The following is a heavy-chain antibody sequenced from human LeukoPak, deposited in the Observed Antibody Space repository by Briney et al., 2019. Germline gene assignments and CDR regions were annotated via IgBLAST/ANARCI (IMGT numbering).Heavy chain of an antibody. V-gene: IGHV4-31*03. J-gene: IGHJ5*02. CDR3: ARSAVTTSWFDP. CDR2: IYYSGST. CDR1: GGSISSGGYY. Sequence: SETLSLTCTVSGGSISSGGYYWSWIRQHPGKGLEWIGYIYYSGSTYYNPSLKSRVTISVDTSKNQFSLKLSSVTAADTAVYYCARSAVTTSWFDPWGREPWSPSPQ. D-gene: IGHD4-17*01.